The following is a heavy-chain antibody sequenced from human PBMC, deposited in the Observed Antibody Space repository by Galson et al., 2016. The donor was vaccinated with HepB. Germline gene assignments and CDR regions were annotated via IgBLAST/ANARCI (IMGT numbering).Heavy chain of an antibody. CDR1: GFTFSTYG. V-gene: IGHV3-30*18. Sequence: SLRLSCAASGFTFSTYGIHWVRQAPGKGLEWVAFISFEGSQKLYEESIKGRFTISRDNSKNTLYLQMNGLRLEDTAMYYLAKDERLISDYGLDVWGQGTTVTVSS. CDR3: AKDERLISDYGLDV. CDR2: ISFEGSQK. D-gene: IGHD6-25*01. J-gene: IGHJ6*02.